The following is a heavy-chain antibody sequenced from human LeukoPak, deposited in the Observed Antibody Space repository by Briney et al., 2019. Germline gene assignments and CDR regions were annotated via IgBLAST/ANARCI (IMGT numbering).Heavy chain of an antibody. V-gene: IGHV3-48*02. CDR3: ARTGSFDY. CDR2: ITDISTTI. D-gene: IGHD3-9*01. J-gene: IGHJ4*02. Sequence: GGSLRLSCAASGFTFSSYSMNWVRQAPGKGLEWVSYITDISTTIYYADSVKGPFTISRDNAKNSLSLQMNSLRDEDTAVYYCARTGSFDYWGQGTLVTVS. CDR1: GFTFSSYS.